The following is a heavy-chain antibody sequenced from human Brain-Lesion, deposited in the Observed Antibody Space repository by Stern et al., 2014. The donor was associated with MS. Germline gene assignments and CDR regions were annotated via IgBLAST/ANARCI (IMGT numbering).Heavy chain of an antibody. CDR2: IHPSGSA. CDR3: ASGYRIFDY. D-gene: IGHD5-18*01. V-gene: IGHV4-61*02. Sequence: QVQLLQPGPGLVKPSQTLSLTCNVSGGSISSGSDYWSWLRQPVGKGLQWIGRIHPSGSAYYTPSLKSRVTISTDTSKNQFSLELTSATAADTAIYYCASGYRIFDYWGQGILVTVSS. CDR1: GGSISSGSDY. J-gene: IGHJ4*02.